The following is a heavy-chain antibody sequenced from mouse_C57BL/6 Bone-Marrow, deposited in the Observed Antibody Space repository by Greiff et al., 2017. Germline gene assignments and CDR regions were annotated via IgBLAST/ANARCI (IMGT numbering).Heavy chain of an antibody. CDR2: ISSGGSYT. V-gene: IGHV5-6*01. CDR1: GFTFSSYG. CDR3: ARGDYDYPLFAY. Sequence: EVKLMESGGDLVKPGGSLKLSCAASGFTFSSYGMSWVRQTPDKRLEWVATISSGGSYTYYPDSVKGRFTISRDNAKNTLYLQMSSLKSEDTAMYYWARGDYDYPLFAYWGQGTLVTVSA. J-gene: IGHJ3*01. D-gene: IGHD2-4*01.